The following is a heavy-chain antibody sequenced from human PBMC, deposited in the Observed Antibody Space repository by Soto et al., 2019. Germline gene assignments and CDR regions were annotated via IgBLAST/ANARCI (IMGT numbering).Heavy chain of an antibody. CDR1: GGSISSCGYY. CDR2: IYYGGST. Sequence: PEETLSLTCTVSGGSISSCGYYWSWIRQHPGKGLEWIGYIYYGGSTNYNPSLKSRVTISVDTPKNQFSLKLSSVTAADTAVYYCAKNWNWGSLVHWGQGTLVTVSS. V-gene: IGHV4-61*08. CDR3: AKNWNWGSLVH. D-gene: IGHD7-27*01. J-gene: IGHJ4*02.